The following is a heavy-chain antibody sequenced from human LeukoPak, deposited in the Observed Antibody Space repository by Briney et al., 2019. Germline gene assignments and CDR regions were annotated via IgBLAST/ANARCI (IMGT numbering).Heavy chain of an antibody. D-gene: IGHD2-8*01. CDR3: ARMNYYYYGMDV. CDR2: ISYDGSNK. J-gene: IGHJ6*02. V-gene: IGHV3-30*04. CDR1: GFTFSSYA. Sequence: TGGSLRLSCAASGFTFSSYAMHWVRQAPGKGLEWVAVISYDGSNKYYAGSVKGRFTISRDNSKNTLYLQMNSLRAEDTAVYYCARMNYYYYGMDVWGQGTTVTVSS.